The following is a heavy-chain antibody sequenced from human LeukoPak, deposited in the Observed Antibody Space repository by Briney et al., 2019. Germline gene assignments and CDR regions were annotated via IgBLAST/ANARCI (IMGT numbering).Heavy chain of an antibody. V-gene: IGHV4-31*03. D-gene: IGHD2-21*01. J-gene: IGHJ4*02. CDR1: GGSIASGGNF. CDR3: ARYYCAGSNCPGVDC. Sequence: TLSLTCTVSGGSIASGGNFWTRIRQHPGEGLEWIGYISHSGSPYYNPSLKSRVIISLDTSKNQFSLQLTSVTAADTAVYYCARYYCAGSNCPGVDCWGRGTLVTVSS. CDR2: ISHSGSP.